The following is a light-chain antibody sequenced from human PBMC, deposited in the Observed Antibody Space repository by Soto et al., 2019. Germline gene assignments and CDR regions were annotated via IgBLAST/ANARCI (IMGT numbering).Light chain of an antibody. Sequence: DIQMIQSPSSLSASVGDRVTVTCRASQSIAIYLNWYQQKPGKAPNLLIYAASSLQSGVPSRFSGSGSVTYFTLTNNSLQPEDFATYYCQQSHSTPRTFGQGTKVDIK. CDR3: QQSHSTPRT. V-gene: IGKV1-39*01. J-gene: IGKJ2*01. CDR2: AAS. CDR1: QSIAIY.